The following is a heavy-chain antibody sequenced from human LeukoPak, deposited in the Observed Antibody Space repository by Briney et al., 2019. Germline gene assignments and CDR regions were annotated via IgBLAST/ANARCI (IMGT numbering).Heavy chain of an antibody. D-gene: IGHD3-16*01. Sequence: GGSLRLSCEASGFTFSSYAMSWVRQAPGKGLEWVSGIIGSGDITNYANSVKGRFTISRDNSKNTLYLQMNSLRAEDTAVYYCAKLGGQEVYNYYVGVWGKGTTVAVSS. CDR1: GFTFSSYA. V-gene: IGHV3-23*01. CDR3: AKLGGQEVYNYYVGV. J-gene: IGHJ6*03. CDR2: IIGSGDIT.